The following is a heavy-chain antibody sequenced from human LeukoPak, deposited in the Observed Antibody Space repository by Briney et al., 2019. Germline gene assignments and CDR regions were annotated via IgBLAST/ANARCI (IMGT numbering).Heavy chain of an antibody. CDR2: ISSSSTYI. J-gene: IGHJ4*02. Sequence: GGSLRLSCAASGFTFSTYRMNWVRQAPGKGLEWVSSISSSSTYIYYADSVKGRFTISRDNAKNSLYLQMNSLRAEDTAVYYCARQQRELLYYFDYWGQGTLVTVSS. V-gene: IGHV3-21*01. CDR1: GFTFSTYR. D-gene: IGHD1-26*01. CDR3: ARQQRELLYYFDY.